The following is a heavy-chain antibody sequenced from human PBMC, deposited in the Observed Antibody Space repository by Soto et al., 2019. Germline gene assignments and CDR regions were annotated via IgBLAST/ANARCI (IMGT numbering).Heavy chain of an antibody. CDR2: IIPIFATA. J-gene: IGHJ6*02. V-gene: IGHV1-69*13. CDR3: ALCLLAVNYCYGIDV. Sequence: SVKVSCKASGGTFSSYAMNWVRQAPGQGLEWMGGIIPIFATADYAQKFQGRVTITADESTSTAYMELSSLSSEDTAVCYCALCLLAVNYCYGIDVWGQRSTGAIAS. D-gene: IGHD6-19*01. CDR1: GGTFSSYA.